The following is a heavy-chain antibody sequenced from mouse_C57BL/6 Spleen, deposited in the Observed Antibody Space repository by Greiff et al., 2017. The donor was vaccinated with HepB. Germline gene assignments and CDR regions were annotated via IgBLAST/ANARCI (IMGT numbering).Heavy chain of an antibody. CDR3: EREEGSY. CDR2: IDPYDSYT. J-gene: IGHJ2*01. Sequence: QVQLQQPGAELVRPGTSVNLSCKASGYTFTSYCMHWVKQRPGQGLEWIGVIDPYDSYTNYNQKFKGKATLTVDTSSSTAYMQLSSLTSEDSAVYYCEREEGSYWGQGTTLTVSS. CDR1: GYTFTSYC. V-gene: IGHV1-59*01.